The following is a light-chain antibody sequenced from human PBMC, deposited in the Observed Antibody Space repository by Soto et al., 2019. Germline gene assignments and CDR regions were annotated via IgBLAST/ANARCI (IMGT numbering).Light chain of an antibody. CDR2: DNN. V-gene: IGLV1-51*01. Sequence: QSVLTQPPSVSAAPGQKVTISCSNIVNIYVSWYQQVPGTAPKLLIYDNNRRPSGIPDRFSGSKSGTSATLDITGLQTGDEADYYCGTWSSSLSVVVFGGGTKLTVL. CDR1: NIVNIY. J-gene: IGLJ2*01. CDR3: GTWSSSLSVVV.